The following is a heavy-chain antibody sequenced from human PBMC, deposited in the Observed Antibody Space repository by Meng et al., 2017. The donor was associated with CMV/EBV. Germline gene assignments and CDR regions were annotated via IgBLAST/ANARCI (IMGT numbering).Heavy chain of an antibody. D-gene: IGHD2-2*01. J-gene: IGHJ6*02. Sequence: GESLKISCAASGFSFSSYAMNWVRQAPGKGLEWVSTISGTGGSTYYADSVKGRFTISRDNSKNALYLQMNSLRAEDTAVYYCARPSEGYYYGMDVWGQGTTVTVSS. V-gene: IGHV3-23*01. CDR1: GFSFSSYA. CDR2: ISGTGGST. CDR3: ARPSEGYYYGMDV.